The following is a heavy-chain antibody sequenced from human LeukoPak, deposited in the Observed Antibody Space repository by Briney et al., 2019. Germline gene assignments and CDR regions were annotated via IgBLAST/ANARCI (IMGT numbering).Heavy chain of an antibody. J-gene: IGHJ3*02. CDR1: GFAVSRNY. CDR3: AVTSIALSGLASEYDAFDI. V-gene: IGHV3-66*01. CDR2: IYRGGTT. D-gene: IGHD6-6*01. Sequence: PGGSLRLSCAASGFAVSRNYMSWVRQAPGKGLEWVSVIYRGGTTYYADSVKGRFTVSRDNSKNILYLLMNSLRAEDTAVYYCAVTSIALSGLASEYDAFDIWGQGTIVTVSS.